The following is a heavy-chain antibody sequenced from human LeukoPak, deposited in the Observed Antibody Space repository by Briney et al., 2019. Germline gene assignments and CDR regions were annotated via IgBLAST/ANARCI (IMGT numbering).Heavy chain of an antibody. J-gene: IGHJ4*02. CDR1: VYSLAELS. CDR2: FVGEHGKT. D-gene: IGHD6-13*01. CDR3: ATDRSEITAGDTRFDY. Sequence: ASVKVSCKVSVYSLAELSMHWARQPPGKGLEWMGGFVGEHGKTIYAQKFQGRLSMTEDTSTDTAYMELNGLRSDDTAVYFCATDRSEITAGDTRFDYWGQGSLVTVSS. V-gene: IGHV1-24*01.